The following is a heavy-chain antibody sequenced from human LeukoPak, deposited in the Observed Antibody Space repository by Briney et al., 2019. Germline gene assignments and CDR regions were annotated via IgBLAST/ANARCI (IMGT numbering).Heavy chain of an antibody. V-gene: IGHV4-34*01. D-gene: IGHD3-22*01. CDR3: ARHKGAGTYYYDSSGCYYFDY. CDR2: INHSGST. CDR1: GGSFSGYY. Sequence: SETLSLTCAVYGGSFSGYYWSWIRQPPGKGLEWIGEINHSGSTNYNPSLKSRVTISVDTSKNQFSLKLSSVTAADTAVYYCARHKGAGTYYYDSSGCYYFDYWGQGTLVTVSS. J-gene: IGHJ4*02.